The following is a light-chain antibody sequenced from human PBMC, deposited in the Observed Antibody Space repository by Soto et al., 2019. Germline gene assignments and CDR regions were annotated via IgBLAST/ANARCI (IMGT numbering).Light chain of an antibody. Sequence: QSVLTQPASVSGSPGQSITISCTGTSSDVGGYNYVSWYQQHPGKAPKLMIYEVSRRPSGVSTRFSASKSGNTASLTSAGLRAEDEGDYYCSSYTSSSPDVFGTGTKVTVL. CDR3: SSYTSSSPDV. V-gene: IGLV2-14*01. CDR2: EVS. CDR1: SSDVGGYNY. J-gene: IGLJ1*01.